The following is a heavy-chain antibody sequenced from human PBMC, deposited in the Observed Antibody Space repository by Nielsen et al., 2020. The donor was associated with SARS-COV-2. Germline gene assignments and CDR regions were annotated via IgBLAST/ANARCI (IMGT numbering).Heavy chain of an antibody. CDR2: INPNSGGT. D-gene: IGHD6-6*01. Sequence: ASVKVSCKASGYTFTGCYMHWVRQAPGQGLEWMGRINPNSGGTNYAQKFQGRVTMTRDTSISTAYMELSRLRSDDTAVYYCARGDSSSSSYYYYMDVWGKGTTVTVSS. J-gene: IGHJ6*03. V-gene: IGHV1-2*06. CDR3: ARGDSSSSSYYYYMDV. CDR1: GYTFTGCY.